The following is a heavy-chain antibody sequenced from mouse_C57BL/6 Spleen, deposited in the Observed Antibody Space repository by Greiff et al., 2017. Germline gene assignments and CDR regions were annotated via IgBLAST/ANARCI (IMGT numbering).Heavy chain of an antibody. CDR3: ERSGSTVVADWDVDV. D-gene: IGHD1-1*01. V-gene: IGHV1-9*01. Sequence: VQLQQSGAVLMKPGASVKLSCKATGYTFTDYWIEWVKQRPGHGLEWIGEILPGSGSTNYNEKFKGKATFAADTSSNTAYMALSSLTTEDSAIYYCERSGSTVVADWDVDVWGTGTTVTVSS. CDR1: GYTFTDYW. CDR2: ILPGSGST. J-gene: IGHJ1*03.